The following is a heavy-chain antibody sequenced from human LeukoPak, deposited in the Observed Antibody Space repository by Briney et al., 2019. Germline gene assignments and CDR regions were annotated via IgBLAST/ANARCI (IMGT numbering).Heavy chain of an antibody. J-gene: IGHJ2*01. V-gene: IGHV3-74*01. CDR2: INSDGRIT. CDR1: GFSFSSYW. CDR3: ARGGRIKWGIDWYFDL. Sequence: GGSLRLSCAASGFSFSSYWLHWVRQAPGKGLVWVSRINSDGRITSYMDSEKGRFTISRDNAKNTLYLQMSSLRVEDTAVYYCARGGRIKWGIDWYFDLWGRGTQVTVSS. D-gene: IGHD3-16*01.